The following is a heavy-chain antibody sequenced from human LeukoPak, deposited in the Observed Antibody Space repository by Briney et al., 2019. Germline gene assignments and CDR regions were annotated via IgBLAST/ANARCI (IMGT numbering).Heavy chain of an antibody. Sequence: GGSLRLSCAASGFTFSSYAMSWVRQAPGKGLEWVSAISGSGGSTYYADSVKGRFTISRDNSKNTLFLQMGSLRPEDMAVYYCARGSDYDILTGYVHWGQGALVTVSS. CDR1: GFTFSSYA. V-gene: IGHV3-23*01. D-gene: IGHD3-9*01. J-gene: IGHJ4*02. CDR3: ARGSDYDILTGYVH. CDR2: ISGSGGST.